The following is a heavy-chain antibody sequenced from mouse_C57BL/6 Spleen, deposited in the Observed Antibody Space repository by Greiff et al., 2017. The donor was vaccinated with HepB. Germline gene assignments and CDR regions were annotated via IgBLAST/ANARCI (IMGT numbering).Heavy chain of an antibody. CDR1: GYTFTSYW. CDR3: ATTVAHYYAMDY. Sequence: EVQLQQSGTVLARPGASVKMSCKTSGYTFTSYWMHWVKQRPGQGLEWIGAIYPGNSDTSYNQKFKGKAKLTAVTSASTAYMGLSSLTNEDSAVYCCATTVAHYYAMDYWGQGTSVTVSS. V-gene: IGHV1-5*01. D-gene: IGHD1-1*01. J-gene: IGHJ4*01. CDR2: IYPGNSDT.